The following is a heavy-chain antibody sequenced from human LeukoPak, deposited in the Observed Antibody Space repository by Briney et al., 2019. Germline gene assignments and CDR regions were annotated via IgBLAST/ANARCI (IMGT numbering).Heavy chain of an antibody. CDR1: GGSISIGGYY. V-gene: IGHV4-31*03. D-gene: IGHD2-2*01. CDR3: ARGYCSSTSCYGLDY. CDR2: IYYSGST. J-gene: IGHJ4*02. Sequence: PSETLSLTCTVSGGSISIGGYYWSWIRQHPGKGLEWIGYIYYSGSTYYNPSLKSRVTISVDTSKNQFSLKLSSVTAADTAVYYCARGYCSSTSCYGLDYWGQGTLVTVSS.